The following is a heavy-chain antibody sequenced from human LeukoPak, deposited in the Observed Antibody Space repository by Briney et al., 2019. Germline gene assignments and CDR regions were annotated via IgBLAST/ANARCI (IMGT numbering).Heavy chain of an antibody. CDR1: GYTFTNYY. D-gene: IGHD5/OR15-5a*01. Sequence: HGASVKVSCKASGYTFTNYYMHWVRQAPGQGLEWMGFINPSGGSTRHAQNFQGRVTMTRDTSTSTIYMELSSLRSEDTVVYYCARDPRGNSVYVFDHWGQGTLVTVSS. J-gene: IGHJ4*02. CDR2: INPSGGST. V-gene: IGHV1-46*01. CDR3: ARDPRGNSVYVFDH.